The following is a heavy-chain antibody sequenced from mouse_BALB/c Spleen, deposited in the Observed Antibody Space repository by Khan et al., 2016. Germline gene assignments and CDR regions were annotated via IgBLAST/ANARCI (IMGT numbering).Heavy chain of an antibody. D-gene: IGHD2-1*01. Sequence: EVQLVESGGGLVQPGGSLKLSCAASGFDFSRYWMSWVRQAPGKGLEWIGEINPDSSTINYTPSLKDKFFISRDNAKNTLYLQMSKVTSEDTALYYCAREGYYGKRAFFAYWGQGNLGTVAA. V-gene: IGHV4-1*02. CDR1: GFDFSRYW. CDR2: INPDSSTI. CDR3: AREGYYGKRAFFAY. J-gene: IGHJ3*01.